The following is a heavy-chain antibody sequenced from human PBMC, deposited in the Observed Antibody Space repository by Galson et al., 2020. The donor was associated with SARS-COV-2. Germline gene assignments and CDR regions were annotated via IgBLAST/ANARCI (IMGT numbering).Heavy chain of an antibody. V-gene: IGHV4-4*07. Sequence: SETLSLTCSVSGGSVSSYYWVWIRQPAGKGLEWIGRIYFGVNTSYKPSLQSRVTMSLDTSKNQFSLKLSSVTAADTARYYCARLYCTTTICYSGMDVWGQGTTVTVSS. CDR1: GGSVSSYY. CDR2: IYFGVNT. D-gene: IGHD2-2*02. CDR3: ARLYCTTTICYSGMDV. J-gene: IGHJ6*02.